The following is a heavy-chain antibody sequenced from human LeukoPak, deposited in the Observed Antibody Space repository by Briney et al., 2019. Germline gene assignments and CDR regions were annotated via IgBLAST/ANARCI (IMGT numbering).Heavy chain of an antibody. CDR2: IYYSGST. CDR3: ARVGGDYGMDV. J-gene: IGHJ6*04. V-gene: IGHV4-30-4*01. CDR1: GGSLSSGDYY. Sequence: SQTLSLTCTVSGGSLSSGDYYWSWIRQPPGKGLERIGYIYYSGSTYYNPSLKSRVTISVDTSKNQFSLKLSSVTAADTAVYYCARVGGDYGMDVWGKGTTVTVSS. D-gene: IGHD3-16*01.